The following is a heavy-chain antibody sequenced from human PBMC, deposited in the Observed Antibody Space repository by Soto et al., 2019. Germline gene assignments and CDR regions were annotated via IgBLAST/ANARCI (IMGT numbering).Heavy chain of an antibody. CDR2: IYPGDSDT. Sequence: PGESLKISCQGSGYSFADYWIGWVRQKPGKGLEWMGIIYPGDSDTRYSPSFQGHFTISADKSLNPAYLQWSSLRASDTAIYYCARSPSHGWFQHLDYWGQGTLVTVSS. CDR1: GYSFADYW. CDR3: ARSPSHGWFQHLDY. V-gene: IGHV5-51*01. J-gene: IGHJ4*02. D-gene: IGHD6-19*01.